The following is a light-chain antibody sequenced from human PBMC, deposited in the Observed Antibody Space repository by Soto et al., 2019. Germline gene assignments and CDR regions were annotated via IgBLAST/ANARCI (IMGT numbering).Light chain of an antibody. CDR1: QTITRW. Sequence: GDRVTIACRASQTITRWMAWYQQKPGKAPKLLIYDASTLQSGVPPRFSGSGSGTEFTLTINSLRPEDFASYYCQQSYSSSPITFGPGTRLEI. V-gene: IGKV1-39*01. CDR3: QQSYSSSPIT. J-gene: IGKJ5*01. CDR2: DAS.